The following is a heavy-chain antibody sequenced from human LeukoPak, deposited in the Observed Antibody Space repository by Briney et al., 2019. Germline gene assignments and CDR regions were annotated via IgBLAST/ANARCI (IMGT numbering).Heavy chain of an antibody. V-gene: IGHV3-23*01. CDR2: ISASGGTT. J-gene: IGHJ6*03. CDR1: GFTFSSYG. CDR3: AKNGDRGAYCSGGSCYPYYYYYMDV. D-gene: IGHD2-15*01. Sequence: PGGSLRLSCAASGFTFSSYGMSWVRQAPGKGLEWVSAISASGGTTYYADSVKGHFTISRDNSKNTLYLQMNSLSAEDTAVYYCAKNGDRGAYCSGGSCYPYYYYYMDVWGKGTTVTISS.